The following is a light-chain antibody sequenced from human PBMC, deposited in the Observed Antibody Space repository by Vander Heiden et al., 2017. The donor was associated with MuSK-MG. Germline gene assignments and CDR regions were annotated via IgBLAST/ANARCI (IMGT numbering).Light chain of an antibody. J-gene: IGLJ2*01. CDR3: QVRKTNNADRVV. CDR1: NLGSKR. Sequence: SYVLTQPPSVSVAPGKTATITCGGDNLGSKRVHWYTQTPGQAPVVVIYYDGERPAGIPERFSGSNSGNTATLTISRVEAGDEADYYCQVRKTNNADRVVFGGGTKLTVL. CDR2: YDG. V-gene: IGLV3-21*01.